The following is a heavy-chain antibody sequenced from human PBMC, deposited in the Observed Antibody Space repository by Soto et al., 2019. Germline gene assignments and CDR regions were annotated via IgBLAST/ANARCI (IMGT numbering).Heavy chain of an antibody. V-gene: IGHV4-31*03. CDR1: GGSISSGGYY. D-gene: IGHD2-2*01. CDR2: IYYSGST. Sequence: SETLSLTCTVSGGSISSGGYYWSWIRQQPGKGLEWIGYIYYSGSTYYNPSLKSRVTISVDTSKNQFSLKLSSVTAADTAVYYCARVIVVVPAAIGESDWFDPWGQGTLVTVSS. J-gene: IGHJ5*02. CDR3: ARVIVVVPAAIGESDWFDP.